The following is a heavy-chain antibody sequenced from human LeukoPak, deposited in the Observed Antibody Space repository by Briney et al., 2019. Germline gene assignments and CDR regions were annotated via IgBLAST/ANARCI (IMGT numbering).Heavy chain of an antibody. V-gene: IGHV3-74*01. CDR2: INSDGSST. J-gene: IGHJ4*02. Sequence: GGSLRLSCAASGFTFSSYWMHWVRQVPGKGLVWVSRINSDGSSTSYADSVKGRFTVSRDNAKNTLYLQMNSLSAEDAAVYYCAREFPYSSGFDYWGQGTLVTVSS. CDR3: AREFPYSSGFDY. D-gene: IGHD6-19*01. CDR1: GFTFSSYW.